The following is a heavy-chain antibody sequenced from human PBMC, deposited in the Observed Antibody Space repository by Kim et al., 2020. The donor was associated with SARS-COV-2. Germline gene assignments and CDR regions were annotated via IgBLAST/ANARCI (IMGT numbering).Heavy chain of an antibody. CDR1: GFTFDDYA. D-gene: IGHD3-22*01. CDR3: AKDFRDRTYYYDSSGSETWVGGTWGLSD. V-gene: IGHV3-9*01. J-gene: IGHJ4*02. CDR2: ISWNSGSI. Sequence: GGSLRLSCAASGFTFDDYAMHWVRQAPGKGLEWVSGISWNSGSIGYADSVKGRFTISRDNAKNSLYLQMNSLRAEDTALYYCAKDFRDRTYYYDSSGSETWVGGTWGLSDWGQGTLVTVSS.